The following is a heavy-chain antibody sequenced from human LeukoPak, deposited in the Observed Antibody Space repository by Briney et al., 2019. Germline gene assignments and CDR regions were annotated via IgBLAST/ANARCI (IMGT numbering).Heavy chain of an antibody. CDR3: ARDSGDCRGGSCPNWFDP. Sequence: ASVKVSCKASGGTFSSYTISWVRQVPGQGLEWMGGIIPIFGTANYAQKFQGRVTMTRDTSTSTVYMELSSLRSEDTAVYYCARDSGDCRGGSCPNWFDPWGQGTLVTVSS. J-gene: IGHJ5*02. CDR1: GGTFSSYT. V-gene: IGHV1-69*05. CDR2: IIPIFGTA. D-gene: IGHD2-15*01.